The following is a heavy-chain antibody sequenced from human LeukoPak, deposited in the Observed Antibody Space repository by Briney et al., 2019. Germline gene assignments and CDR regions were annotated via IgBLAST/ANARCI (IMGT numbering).Heavy chain of an antibody. V-gene: IGHV1-69*13. D-gene: IGHD1-26*01. CDR1: GGTFSSYA. Sequence: SVKVSCKASGGTFSSYAINWVRQAPGQGLEWMGGITPVFGTRNSAQKFQGRVTITADESTSTAFMELSRLRSEDTAVYYCARDHWGGSFSRGDFWGQGTLVIVSS. J-gene: IGHJ4*02. CDR2: ITPVFGTR. CDR3: ARDHWGGSFSRGDF.